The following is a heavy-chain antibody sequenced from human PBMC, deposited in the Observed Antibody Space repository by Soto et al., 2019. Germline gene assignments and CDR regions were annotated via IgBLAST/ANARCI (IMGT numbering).Heavy chain of an antibody. V-gene: IGHV1-69*01. D-gene: IGHD3-22*01. Sequence: QVQLVQSGAEVKKPGSSVKVSCKASGGTFSSYAISWVRQAPGQGLEWMGGIISIFGTAKYAQKFQGRVMITADESTSTAYMELCSLRSEDTAVYYCARDKVNYSDSSGYPTPYYYYYYGMDVWGQGTTVTVSS. CDR1: GGTFSSYA. CDR2: IISIFGTA. J-gene: IGHJ6*02. CDR3: ARDKVNYSDSSGYPTPYYYYYYGMDV.